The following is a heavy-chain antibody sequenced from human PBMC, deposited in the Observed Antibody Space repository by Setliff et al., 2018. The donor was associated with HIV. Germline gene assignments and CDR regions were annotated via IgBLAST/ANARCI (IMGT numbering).Heavy chain of an antibody. CDR3: ARSPSYRSSWEYYFDY. V-gene: IGHV4-4*09. J-gene: IGHJ4*02. CDR1: GGSISGYH. CDR2: IYTSKGT. Sequence: SETLSLTCTVSGGSISGYHWNWLRQTPGKGLEWIGYIYTSKGTNYNHSLRTRVIISVDTSNQFSLKLSSVTAADAAVYYCARSPSYRSSWEYYFDYWGQGILVTVSS. D-gene: IGHD6-13*01.